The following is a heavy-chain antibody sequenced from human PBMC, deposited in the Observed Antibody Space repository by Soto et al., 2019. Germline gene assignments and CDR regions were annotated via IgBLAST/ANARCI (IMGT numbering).Heavy chain of an antibody. CDR3: VKDWSGNKCPCMDV. D-gene: IGHD3-3*01. Sequence: GGSLSLSCAASGFTFSSYAMTWVRQALGKGQEWVSAISGNGGTTYYEDSVKGRFTISRDNSTNTLYLQMNSLSVEDTAVYYCVKDWSGNKCPCMDVWGQGTTVTVSS. J-gene: IGHJ6*02. V-gene: IGHV3-23*01. CDR1: GFTFSSYA. CDR2: ISGNGGTT.